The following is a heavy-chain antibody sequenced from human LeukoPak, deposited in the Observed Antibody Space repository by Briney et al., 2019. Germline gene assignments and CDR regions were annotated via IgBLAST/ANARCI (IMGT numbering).Heavy chain of an antibody. Sequence: GGSLRLSCAASGFTFSDSWMSWVRQAPGKGLEWVANMNQDGSAKGYVDSVKGQFTISRDNARNSLYLQMSSPRPEDTAVYYCATYTHWVAGDVWGQGTTVTVSS. CDR1: GFTFSDSW. CDR2: MNQDGSAK. D-gene: IGHD3-16*01. CDR3: ATYTHWVAGDV. J-gene: IGHJ6*02. V-gene: IGHV3-7*01.